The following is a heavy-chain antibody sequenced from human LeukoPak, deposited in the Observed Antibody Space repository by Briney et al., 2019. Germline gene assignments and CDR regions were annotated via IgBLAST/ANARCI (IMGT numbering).Heavy chain of an antibody. Sequence: SETLSLTCAVYGGSFSRFYWSWIRQSPGKGLEWISEIDHRGDTNYNPSVKSRVTVSVDTSKNQFSLKVRSLSAADTAVYYCARGATISETGYFDFWGQGTLVTVSS. CDR1: GGSFSRFY. CDR3: ARGATISETGYFDF. CDR2: IDHRGDT. V-gene: IGHV4-34*01. J-gene: IGHJ4*03. D-gene: IGHD5-24*01.